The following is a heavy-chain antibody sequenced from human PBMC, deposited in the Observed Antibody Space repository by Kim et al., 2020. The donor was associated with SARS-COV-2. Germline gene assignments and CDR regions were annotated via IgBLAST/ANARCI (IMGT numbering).Heavy chain of an antibody. CDR3: ARVFWGLRRYYVSDHHFDY. CDR1: GGSISSGGYY. J-gene: IGHJ4*02. D-gene: IGHD3-10*01. Sequence: SETLSLTCTVSGGSISSGGYYWSWIRQHPGKGLEWIGYIYYSGSTYYNPSLKSRVTISVDTSKNQFSLKLSSVTAADTAVYYCARVFWGLRRYYVSDHHFDYWGQGTLVTVSS. CDR2: IYYSGST. V-gene: IGHV4-31*03.